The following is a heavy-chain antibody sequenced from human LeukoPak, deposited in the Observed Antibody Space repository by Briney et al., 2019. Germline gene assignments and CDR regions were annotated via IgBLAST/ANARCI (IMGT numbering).Heavy chain of an antibody. CDR3: ARGNIAAALTFDY. V-gene: IGHV3-30*02. J-gene: IGHJ4*02. CDR2: IRYDGSNK. CDR1: AFTFSNFD. D-gene: IGHD6-13*01. Sequence: GGSLRLSCAASAFTFSNFDMHWVRQAPGMGLEWVAFIRYDGSNKYCADSVKGRFTISRDNSENTLYLQMNSLRAEDTAVYYCARGNIAAALTFDYWGQGTLVTVSS.